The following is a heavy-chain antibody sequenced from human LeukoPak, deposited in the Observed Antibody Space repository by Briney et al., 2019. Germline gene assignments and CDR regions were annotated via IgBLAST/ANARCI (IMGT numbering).Heavy chain of an antibody. CDR3: VKGCSYTGCYTSEY. V-gene: IGHV3-21*04. Sequence: PGGSLRLSCAASGVTFSSYSMNWVRQAPGKGLEWVSSISSSSSYIYYADSVKGRFTISRDNSKNTLYMQMNSLRVEDTAVYYCVKGCSYTGCYTSEYWGQGTLVTVSS. CDR2: ISSSSSYI. CDR1: GVTFSSYS. J-gene: IGHJ4*02. D-gene: IGHD2-15*01.